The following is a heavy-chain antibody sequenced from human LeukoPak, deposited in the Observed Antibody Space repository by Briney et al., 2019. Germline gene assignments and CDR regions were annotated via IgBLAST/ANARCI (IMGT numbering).Heavy chain of an antibody. Sequence: GGSLRLSCAASGFTFSSYAMHWVRQAPGKGLEWVAVISYDGSNKYYADSVKGRFTISRDNSKNTLYLQMNSLRAEDTAVYYCARGDYYDSSGPRGASNFDWYFDLWGRGTLVTVSS. V-gene: IGHV3-30-3*01. CDR3: ARGDYYDSSGPRGASNFDWYFDL. J-gene: IGHJ2*01. CDR1: GFTFSSYA. D-gene: IGHD3-22*01. CDR2: ISYDGSNK.